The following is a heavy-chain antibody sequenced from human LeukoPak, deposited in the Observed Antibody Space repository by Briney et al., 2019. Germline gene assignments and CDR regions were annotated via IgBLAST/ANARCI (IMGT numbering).Heavy chain of an antibody. D-gene: IGHD3-3*01. J-gene: IGHJ4*02. V-gene: IGHV1-46*01. CDR1: GYTFTSYY. Sequence: ASVKVSFKASGYTFTSYYMHWVRQAPGQGLEWMGIINPSGGSTSYAQKFQGRVTMTRDTSTSTVYMEVSSLRSEDTAVYYCARGTANFWSGYSSHFDYWGQGTLVTVSS. CDR2: INPSGGST. CDR3: ARGTANFWSGYSSHFDY.